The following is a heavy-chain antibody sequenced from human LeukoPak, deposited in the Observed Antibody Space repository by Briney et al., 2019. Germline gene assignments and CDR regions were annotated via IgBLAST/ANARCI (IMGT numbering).Heavy chain of an antibody. J-gene: IGHJ4*02. D-gene: IGHD4-17*01. V-gene: IGHV3-49*04. CDR2: IRSKADGGTT. Sequence: GRSLRLSCRASGFTFGDYGMSWVRQAPGKGLEWVGFIRSKADGGTTEYAASVKGRFTISRDGSKSIAYLQMNRLKTEDTAVYYCSGVIDDYGDYVGDYWGQGTLVTVSS. CDR3: SGVIDDYGDYVGDY. CDR1: GFTFGDYG.